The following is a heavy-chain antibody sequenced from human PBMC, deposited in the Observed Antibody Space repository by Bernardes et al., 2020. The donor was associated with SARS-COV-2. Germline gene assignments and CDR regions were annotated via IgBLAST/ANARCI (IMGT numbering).Heavy chain of an antibody. D-gene: IGHD3-22*01. J-gene: IGHJ4*02. CDR3: AKSLHYYDSSAHSTDY. CDR1: GFTFSSYA. V-gene: IGHV3-23*01. CDR2: ISSSGGST. Sequence: GGSLRLSCAASGFTFSSYAMSWVRQAPGKGLEWVSAISSSGGSTYYADSVKGRFTISRDNSKNKLYLQLNSLRAEDTAVYYCAKSLHYYDSSAHSTDYWGQGTLVTVSS.